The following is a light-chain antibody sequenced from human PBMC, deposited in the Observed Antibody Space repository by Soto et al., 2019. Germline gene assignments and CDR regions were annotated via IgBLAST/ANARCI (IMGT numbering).Light chain of an antibody. CDR3: QQYHDWPPLT. V-gene: IGKV3-15*01. Sequence: EIVMTQSPATLSVSPGEGATLSCRASQGIGVTLAWYQQKPGQNPRLLIYNAFTRATGVPARFSGSGSGTDFTLTINSLQSEDFAVYYCQQYHDWPPLTFGGGTKVDIK. CDR2: NAF. CDR1: QGIGVT. J-gene: IGKJ4*01.